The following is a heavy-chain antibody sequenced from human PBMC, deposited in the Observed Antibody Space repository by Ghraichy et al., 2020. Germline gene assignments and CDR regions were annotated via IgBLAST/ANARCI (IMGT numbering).Heavy chain of an antibody. D-gene: IGHD3-10*01. CDR1: GFTFSSYG. CDR3: AKVYGSGSYYMNYYYYGMDV. V-gene: IGHV3-30*02. CDR2: IRYDGSNK. J-gene: IGHJ6*02. Sequence: GESLNISCAASGFTFSSYGMHWVRQAPGKGLEWVAFIRYDGSNKYYADSVKGRFTISRDNSKNTLYLQMNSLRAEDTAVYYCAKVYGSGSYYMNYYYYGMDVWGQGTTVTVSS.